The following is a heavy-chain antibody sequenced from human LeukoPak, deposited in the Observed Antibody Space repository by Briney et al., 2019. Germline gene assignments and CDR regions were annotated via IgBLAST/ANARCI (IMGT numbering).Heavy chain of an antibody. V-gene: IGHV3-21*01. CDR2: ISSSSSYI. CDR1: GFTFSSYS. Sequence: PGGSLRLSCAASGFTFSSYSMNWVRQAPGKGLEWVSSISSSSSYIYYADSVKGRFTISRDNAKNSLYLQMNSLRAEDTAVYYCARDNRGPGYGSGSYYPKYFQHWGQGTLVTVSS. D-gene: IGHD3-10*01. CDR3: ARDNRGPGYGSGSYYPKYFQH. J-gene: IGHJ1*01.